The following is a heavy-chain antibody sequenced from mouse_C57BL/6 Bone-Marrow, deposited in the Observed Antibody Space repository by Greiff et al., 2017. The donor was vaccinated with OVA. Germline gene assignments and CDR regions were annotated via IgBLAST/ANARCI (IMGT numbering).Heavy chain of an antibody. CDR3: ARYRVEFAY. V-gene: IGHV1-50*01. J-gene: IGHJ3*01. CDR2: IDPSDSYT. CDR1: GYTFTSYW. Sequence: VQLQQPGAELVKPGASVKLSCKASGYTFTSYWMQWVKQRPGQGLEWIGEIDPSDSYTNYNQKFKGKATLTVDTSSSSAYMQLSSLTSEDSAVYYCARYRVEFAYWGQGTLVTVSA. D-gene: IGHD2-14*01.